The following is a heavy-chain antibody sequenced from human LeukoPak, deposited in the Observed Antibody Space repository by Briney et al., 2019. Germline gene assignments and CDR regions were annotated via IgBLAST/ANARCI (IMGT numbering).Heavy chain of an antibody. V-gene: IGHV3-9*01. Sequence: GGSLRLSCAASGFTFDDYAMHWVRQAPGKGLEWVSGISWNSGSIGYADSVKGRFTISRDNAKNSLYLQMNSLRAEDTALYYCAKDNYSGSYYFDYWGQGTLVTVSS. CDR1: GFTFDDYA. CDR2: ISWNSGSI. D-gene: IGHD1-26*01. CDR3: AKDNYSGSYYFDY. J-gene: IGHJ4*02.